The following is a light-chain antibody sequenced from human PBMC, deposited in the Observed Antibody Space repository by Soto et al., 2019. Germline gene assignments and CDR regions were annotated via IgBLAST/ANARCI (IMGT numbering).Light chain of an antibody. CDR2: DAS. CDR1: RSITNW. CDR3: QQYSTDPFT. Sequence: DIQMTQSPSTLSASVGDSVTLTCRASRSITNWLAWFQQKPGKAPKLLIYDASNLESGVPSRFSGSGSGTEFILSISSLQPDDFGTYYCQQYSTDPFTFGPGTIVDLK. J-gene: IGKJ3*01. V-gene: IGKV1-5*01.